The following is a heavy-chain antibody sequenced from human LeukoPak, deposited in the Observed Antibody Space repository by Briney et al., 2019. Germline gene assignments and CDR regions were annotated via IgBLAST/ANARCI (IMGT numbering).Heavy chain of an antibody. Sequence: GGTLRLSCAASGFTFSSYGMSWVRQAPGKGLEWVSAISGSGGSTYYADSVKGRFTISRDNSKNTLYLQMNSLRPEDTAVYYCAKDDAWLQYGNWGRGTLVTVSS. CDR3: AKDDAWLQYGN. V-gene: IGHV3-23*01. J-gene: IGHJ4*02. CDR1: GFTFSSYG. CDR2: ISGSGGST. D-gene: IGHD5-24*01.